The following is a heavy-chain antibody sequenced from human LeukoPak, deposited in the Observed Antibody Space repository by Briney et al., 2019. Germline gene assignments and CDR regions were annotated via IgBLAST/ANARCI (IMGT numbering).Heavy chain of an antibody. V-gene: IGHV3-74*01. CDR1: GFTFSSYW. Sequence: PGGSLRLSCAASGFTFSSYWMHWVRQAPGKGLVWVSRINSDGSSTSYADSVKGRFTISRDNAKNTLYLQMNSLRAEDTAVYYCARDPGGVVVPAAMAEGGRRNYYYYYMDVWGKGTTVTISS. CDR2: INSDGSST. D-gene: IGHD2-2*01. CDR3: ARDPGGVVVPAAMAEGGRRNYYYYYMDV. J-gene: IGHJ6*03.